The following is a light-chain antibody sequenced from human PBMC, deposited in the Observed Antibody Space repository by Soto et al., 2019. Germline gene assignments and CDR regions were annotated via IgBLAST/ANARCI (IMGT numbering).Light chain of an antibody. CDR1: QYINTR. Sequence: EIVLTQSPATMSSFPGDRVTLSCRASQYINTRLAWYQHRPGQAHRLRIYQSSLRAAGIPARFSASGAGTDFTLTISDVQPEDFALYYCHQRQSWPRTFGQGTKVDI. J-gene: IGKJ1*01. CDR2: QSS. CDR3: HQRQSWPRT. V-gene: IGKV3-11*01.